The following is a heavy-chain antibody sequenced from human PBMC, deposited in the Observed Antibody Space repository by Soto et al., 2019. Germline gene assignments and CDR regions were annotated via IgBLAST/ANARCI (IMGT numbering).Heavy chain of an antibody. Sequence: SVKVSCKASGGTCSSYAISWVRQAPGQGREWMGGIIPIFGTANYAQKFQGRVTITADESTSTDYMELSSLRSEDTAVYYCARKETSYGDYVYVDHWGQGTLVNFSS. CDR3: ARKETSYGDYVYVDH. CDR2: IIPIFGTA. CDR1: GGTCSSYA. D-gene: IGHD4-17*01. V-gene: IGHV1-69*13. J-gene: IGHJ4*02.